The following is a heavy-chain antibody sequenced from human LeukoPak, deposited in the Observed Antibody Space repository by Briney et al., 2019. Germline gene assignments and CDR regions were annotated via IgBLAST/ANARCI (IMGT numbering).Heavy chain of an antibody. J-gene: IGHJ5*02. CDR1: GFTFSNYF. CDR3: ARDLDYYATDQ. CDR2: ISGSSAT. Sequence: GGSLRLSCAASGFTFSNYFMTWIRQAPGEGPEWVSYISGSSATYYADSVKGRFTISRDNAKNSLYLQMNSLRADDTAVYYCARDLDYYATDQWGQGTLVTVSS. D-gene: IGHD3/OR15-3a*01. V-gene: IGHV3-69-1*01.